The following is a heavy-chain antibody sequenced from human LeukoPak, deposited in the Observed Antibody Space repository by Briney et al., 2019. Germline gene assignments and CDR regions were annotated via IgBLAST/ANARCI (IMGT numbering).Heavy chain of an antibody. CDR2: INAGNGNT. D-gene: IGHD6-19*01. CDR3: ALAGYSSGWYGGGSFDY. Sequence: ASVKVSCKASGYTFTSYAMHWVRQAPGQRLEWMGWINAGNGNTKYSQKFQGRVTITRDTSASTAYMELSSLRSEDTAVYYCALAGYSSGWYGGGSFDYWGQGTLVTVSS. CDR1: GYTFTSYA. J-gene: IGHJ4*02. V-gene: IGHV1-3*01.